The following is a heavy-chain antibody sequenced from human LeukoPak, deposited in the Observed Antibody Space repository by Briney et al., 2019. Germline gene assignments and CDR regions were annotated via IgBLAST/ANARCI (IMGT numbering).Heavy chain of an antibody. D-gene: IGHD2-2*02. CDR2: IDNDGSWK. CDR1: GFTFILYW. Sequence: GGSLRLSCEASGFTFILYWVTWVRQAPGKGPEWVATIDNDGSWKYSLGSLKGRFTISRDNAKNSLFLQFNSLRAEDTAFFYCTRTFVQERAILDYYCYYMDVWGNGTTVIVSS. J-gene: IGHJ6*03. CDR3: TRTFVQERAILDYYCYYMDV. V-gene: IGHV3-7*01.